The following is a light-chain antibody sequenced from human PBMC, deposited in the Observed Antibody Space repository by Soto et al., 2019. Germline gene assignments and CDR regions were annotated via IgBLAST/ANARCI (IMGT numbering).Light chain of an antibody. V-gene: IGLV2-14*01. CDR2: DVS. Sequence: QSALTQPASVSGSPGQSITISCTGTSSDVGGYNYVSWYQQHPGKAPKLMIYDVSNRPSGVSNRFSGSKSGNTASLPISGLQAEDEADYYCSSYTSSSTLIYVFGTGTKLTVL. CDR1: SSDVGGYNY. CDR3: SSYTSSSTLIYV. J-gene: IGLJ1*01.